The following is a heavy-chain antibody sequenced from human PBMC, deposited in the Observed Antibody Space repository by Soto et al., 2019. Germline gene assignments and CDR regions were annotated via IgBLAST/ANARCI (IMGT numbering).Heavy chain of an antibody. J-gene: IGHJ5*02. D-gene: IGHD6-6*01. CDR3: ASGVLSSGWFDP. CDR2: IYHSGST. Sequence: SETLSLTCAVSGGSISSSNWWGWVRQPPGKGLEWIGEIYHSGSTNYNPSLKSRVTISVDKSKNQFSLKLSSVTAVDTAVYYCASGVLSSGWFDPWGQGTLVTVSS. CDR1: GGSISSSNW. V-gene: IGHV4-4*02.